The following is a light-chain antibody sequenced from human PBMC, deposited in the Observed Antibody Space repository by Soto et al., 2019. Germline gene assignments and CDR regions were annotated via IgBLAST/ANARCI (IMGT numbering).Light chain of an antibody. CDR2: GAS. J-gene: IGKJ3*01. V-gene: IGKV3-20*01. CDR1: QSVSSSY. CDR3: QQYGSSLFT. Sequence: EIVLTQSPGTLSLSPGERATLSCRASQSVSSSYLAWYQQKPGQAPRLLIYGASSRATGIPDRFSGSGSGTDFTLTISRLEPEDFVVYYCQQYGSSLFTFGPWTKVDIK.